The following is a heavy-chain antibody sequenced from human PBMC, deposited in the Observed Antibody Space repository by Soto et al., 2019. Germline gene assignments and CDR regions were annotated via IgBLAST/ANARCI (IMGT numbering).Heavy chain of an antibody. CDR2: INHSGST. CDR3: ARSVAGQYYFDY. J-gene: IGHJ4*02. V-gene: IGHV4-34*01. CDR1: VGSFIGYY. D-gene: IGHD6-19*01. Sequence: SETLSLTCAVYVGSFIGYYWSWIRQPPGKGLEWIGEINHSGSTNYNPSLKSRVTISVDTSKNQFSLKLSSVTAADTAVYYCARSVAGQYYFDYWGQGTLVTVSS.